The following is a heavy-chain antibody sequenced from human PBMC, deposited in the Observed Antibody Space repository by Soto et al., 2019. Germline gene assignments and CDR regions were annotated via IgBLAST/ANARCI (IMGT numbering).Heavy chain of an antibody. CDR3: ARGGLLPDY. CDR1: GGSTSSGGYS. J-gene: IGHJ4*02. V-gene: IGHV4-30-2*01. D-gene: IGHD6-19*01. Sequence: QLQLQESGSGLVKPSQTLSLTCAVSGGSTSSGGYSWSWLRQPPGKGLEWIGYISHTGSTYYNPSLKSRVTISVDTSKTQFSLRLSSVTAADTAVYSCARGGLLPDYWGQGTLVTVSS. CDR2: ISHTGST.